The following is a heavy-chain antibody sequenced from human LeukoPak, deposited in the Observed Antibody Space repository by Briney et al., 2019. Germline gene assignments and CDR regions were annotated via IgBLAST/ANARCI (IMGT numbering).Heavy chain of an antibody. CDR2: ISWNTGSV. CDR3: AKSDYYGSAPLDY. D-gene: IGHD3-10*01. J-gene: IGHJ4*02. CDR1: GFTFYDYA. V-gene: IGHV3-9*03. Sequence: PGGSLRLSCAASGFTFYDYAMHWVRQAPGKGLEWVSGISWNTGSVGYADSVKGRFTISRDNAKNSLYLQMNSLRAEDMALYYCAKSDYYGSAPLDYWGQGTLVTVSS.